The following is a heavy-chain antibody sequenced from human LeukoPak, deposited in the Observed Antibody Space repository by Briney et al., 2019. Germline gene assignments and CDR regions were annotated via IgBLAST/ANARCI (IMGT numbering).Heavy chain of an antibody. V-gene: IGHV1-69*06. CDR2: IIPIFGTA. CDR1: GGTFSSYA. Sequence: SVKVSCKASGGTFSSYAISWVRQAPGQELEWMGGIIPIFGTANYAQKFQGRVTITADKSTSTAYMELSSLRSEDTAVYYCARSSIIAAAGPYYFDYWGQGTLVTVSS. CDR3: ARSSIIAAAGPYYFDY. J-gene: IGHJ4*02. D-gene: IGHD6-13*01.